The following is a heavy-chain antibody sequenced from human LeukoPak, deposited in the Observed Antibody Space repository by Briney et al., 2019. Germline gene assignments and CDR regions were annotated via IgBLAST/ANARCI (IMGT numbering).Heavy chain of an antibody. J-gene: IGHJ3*02. Sequence: GRSLRLSCAASGFTFSTYNMNWVRQAPGKGLEWVSSITSSSSYTFYADSVKGRFTISRDNAKNSPYLQMNSLRAEDTAVYYCAREITMIVVVITGAFDIWGQGTMVTVSP. CDR3: AREITMIVVVITGAFDI. CDR2: ITSSSSYT. D-gene: IGHD3-22*01. V-gene: IGHV3-21*01. CDR1: GFTFSTYN.